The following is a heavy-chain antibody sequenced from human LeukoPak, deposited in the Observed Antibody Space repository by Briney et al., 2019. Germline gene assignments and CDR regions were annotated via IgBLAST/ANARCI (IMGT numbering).Heavy chain of an antibody. CDR3: ARDRRQDGSKSYYYYGMDV. Sequence: EPGRSLRLSCAASGFTFSSYGMHWVRQAPGKGLEWVAVIWYDGSNKYYADSVKGRFTISRDNSKNTLYLQMNSLRAEDTAVYYCARDRRQDGSKSYYYYGMDVWGQGTTVTVSS. V-gene: IGHV3-33*08. D-gene: IGHD3-10*01. J-gene: IGHJ6*02. CDR2: IWYDGSNK. CDR1: GFTFSSYG.